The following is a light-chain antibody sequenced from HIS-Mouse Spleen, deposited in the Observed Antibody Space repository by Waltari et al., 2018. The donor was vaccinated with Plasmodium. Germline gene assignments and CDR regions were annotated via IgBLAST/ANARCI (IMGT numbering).Light chain of an antibody. Sequence: SYELTQPPSVSVSPGQTARLTCPGDALPKKYASWYQQKSGQAPVLVIYEDSKRPPGIPERFSGSSSGTMATLTISGAQVEDEADYYCYSTDSSGNHRVFGGGTKLTVL. CDR3: YSTDSSGNHRV. CDR1: ALPKKY. CDR2: EDS. J-gene: IGLJ3*02. V-gene: IGLV3-10*01.